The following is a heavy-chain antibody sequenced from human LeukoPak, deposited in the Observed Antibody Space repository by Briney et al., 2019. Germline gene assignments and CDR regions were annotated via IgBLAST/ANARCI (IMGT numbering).Heavy chain of an antibody. Sequence: SETLSLTCTVSGGSISSGDYYWSWIRQHPGKGLEWIGYIYYSGSTYYNPSLKSRVTISVDTSKNQFSLKLSSVTAADTAVYYCARGPRGYSYGHFVKNWFDPWGQGTLVTVSS. CDR1: GGSISSGDYY. V-gene: IGHV4-31*03. J-gene: IGHJ5*02. CDR3: ARGPRGYSYGHFVKNWFDP. D-gene: IGHD5-18*01. CDR2: IYYSGST.